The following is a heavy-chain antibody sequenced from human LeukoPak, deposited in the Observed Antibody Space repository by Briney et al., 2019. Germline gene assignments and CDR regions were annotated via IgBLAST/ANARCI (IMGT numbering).Heavy chain of an antibody. CDR1: GVSISSYY. V-gene: IGHV4-59*01. CDR2: FYYSGST. CDR3: ARALYGSASNNYYMDV. D-gene: IGHD3-10*01. Sequence: PSEALSLTCTVSGVSISSYYWSWTRQPPGKGLEWIGYFYYSGSTNYNPSLKSRVIISVDTSKNQLALNLSSVTAADTAVYYCARALYGSASNNYYMDVWGKGTTVTVSS. J-gene: IGHJ6*03.